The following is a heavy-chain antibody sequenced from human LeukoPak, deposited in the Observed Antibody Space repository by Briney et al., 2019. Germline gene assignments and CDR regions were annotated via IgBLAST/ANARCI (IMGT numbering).Heavy chain of an antibody. Sequence: SETLSLTCTVSGGSISSYFWSWIRQPPGMGLEWIGCVYYSGSPNYNPSLKSRVTISVDTSKNQFSLRLRSVTAADTAVYYCARVFDDYYDSSADPPLWFDPWGQGTLVTVSS. CDR3: ARVFDDYYDSSADPPLWFDP. D-gene: IGHD3-22*01. CDR2: VYYSGSP. J-gene: IGHJ5*02. CDR1: GGSISSYF. V-gene: IGHV4-59*01.